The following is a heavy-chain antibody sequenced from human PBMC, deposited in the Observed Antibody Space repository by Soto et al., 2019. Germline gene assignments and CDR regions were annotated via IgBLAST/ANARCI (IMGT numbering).Heavy chain of an antibody. J-gene: IGHJ4*02. Sequence: QVQLVESGGGVVQPGRSLRLSCAASGFTFSSYGMHWVRQAPGKGLEWVAVILSDGNNKFYADSVKGRFTISRYNSKNTLYLQMDSLRVEDTAVYYCAKGRGNYWAIDSWGQGTLVTVSS. CDR3: AKGRGNYWAIDS. V-gene: IGHV3-30*18. CDR2: ILSDGNNK. D-gene: IGHD1-7*01. CDR1: GFTFSSYG.